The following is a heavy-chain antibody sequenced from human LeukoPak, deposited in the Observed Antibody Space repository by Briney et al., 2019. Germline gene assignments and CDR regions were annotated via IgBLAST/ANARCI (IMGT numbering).Heavy chain of an antibody. CDR3: ASGMTIFGGRSLNY. CDR2: IYSGGST. CDR1: GFTDGNNY. J-gene: IGHJ4*02. D-gene: IGHD3-3*01. V-gene: IGHV3-66*01. Sequence: QPGGSLRLSCAASGFTDGNNYMAWVRQVPGKGLEWVSFIYSGGSTYYADSVKGRFSISRDSSKNTMYLQMNSLRAEDTAVYYCASGMTIFGGRSLNYWGQGTLVTVSS.